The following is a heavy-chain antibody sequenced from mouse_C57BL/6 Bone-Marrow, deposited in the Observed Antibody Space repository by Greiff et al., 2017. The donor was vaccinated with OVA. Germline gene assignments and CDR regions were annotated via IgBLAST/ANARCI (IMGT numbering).Heavy chain of an antibody. J-gene: IGHJ3*01. Sequence: EVQLQQSGAELVRPGASVKLSCTASGFNIKDDYMPWVKQRPEQGLEWIGWIDPENGDTEYASKFQGKATITADTSSNTAYLQLSSLTYEDTADDYCTREGLRQFADWGQGTLVTVSA. D-gene: IGHD2-4*01. V-gene: IGHV14-4*01. CDR1: GFNIKDDY. CDR2: IDPENGDT. CDR3: TREGLRQFAD.